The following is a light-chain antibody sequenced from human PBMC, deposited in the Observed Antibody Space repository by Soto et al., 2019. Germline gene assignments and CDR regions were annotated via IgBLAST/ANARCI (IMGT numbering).Light chain of an antibody. Sequence: QSVLAQPASVSGSPGQSITISCTGTSSDVGGYNYVSWYQQHPGKAPKLMIYEVSNRPSGVSNRFSGSKSGTSASLAISGLQSEDEADYYCGSWDDSQNAYVFGGGTKVTVL. CDR1: SSDVGGYNY. J-gene: IGLJ1*01. CDR2: EVS. V-gene: IGLV2-14*01. CDR3: GSWDDSQNAYV.